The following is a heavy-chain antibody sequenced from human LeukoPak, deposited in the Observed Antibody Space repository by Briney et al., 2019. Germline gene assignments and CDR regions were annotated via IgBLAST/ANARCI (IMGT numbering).Heavy chain of an antibody. CDR1: GGSISSSSYY. J-gene: IGHJ4*02. CDR3: ARELSPSRAHDY. V-gene: IGHV4-61*02. Sequence: PSGTLSLTCTFSGGSISSSSYYWSWIRQPAGKGLEWIGRISTGGTTNYNPSLTSRITMSVDTSKNQFSLNLTSVTAADTAVYYCARELSPSRAHDYWGQGTLVTVSS. CDR2: ISTGGTT. D-gene: IGHD5-24*01.